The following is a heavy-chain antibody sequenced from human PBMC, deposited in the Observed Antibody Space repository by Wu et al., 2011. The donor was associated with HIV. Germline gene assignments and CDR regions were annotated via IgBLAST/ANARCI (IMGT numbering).Heavy chain of an antibody. V-gene: IGHV1-2*02. CDR2: INPNSGGT. D-gene: IGHD3-22*01. Sequence: QVQLVQSGAEVKKPGSSVKVSCKASGGTFSSYAISWVRQAPGQGLEWMGWINPNSGGTNYAQKFQGRVTMTRDTSISTAYMELSRLRSDDTAVYYCARGAYYYDSSGYFQHWGQGTLVTVSS. CDR3: ARGAYYYDSSGYFQH. J-gene: IGHJ1*01. CDR1: GGTFSSYA.